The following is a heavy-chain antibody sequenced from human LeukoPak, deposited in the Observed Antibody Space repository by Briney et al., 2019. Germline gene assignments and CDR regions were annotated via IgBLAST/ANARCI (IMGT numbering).Heavy chain of an antibody. V-gene: IGHV3-21*01. J-gene: IGHJ3*02. CDR3: ARGSTIPSAADAFDI. D-gene: IGHD1-26*01. CDR1: GFTFSTYS. CDR2: LSSSSTYV. Sequence: GGSLRLSCAASGFTFSTYSMNWVRQAPGKGLEWVSSLSSSSTYVYYADSVKGRFTISRDNSKNTLYLQMNSLRAEDTAVYYCARGSTIPSAADAFDIWGQGTMVTVSS.